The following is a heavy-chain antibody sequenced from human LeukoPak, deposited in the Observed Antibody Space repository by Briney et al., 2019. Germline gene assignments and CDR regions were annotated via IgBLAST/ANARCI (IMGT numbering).Heavy chain of an antibody. CDR3: ARAQVPDFSHRQGAFDI. Sequence: PSQTLSLTCTVSGGSISSGGYYGSWIRQPPGKGLEWIGYIYHSGSTYYNPSLKSRVTISVDRSKNQFSLKLSSVTAADTAAYYCARAQVPDFSHRQGAFDIWGQGTMVTVSS. CDR2: IYHSGST. V-gene: IGHV4-30-2*01. CDR1: GGSISSGGYY. D-gene: IGHD3-3*01. J-gene: IGHJ3*02.